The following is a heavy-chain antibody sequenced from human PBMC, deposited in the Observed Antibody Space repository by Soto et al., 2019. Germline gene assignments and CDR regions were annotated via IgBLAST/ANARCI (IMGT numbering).Heavy chain of an antibody. D-gene: IGHD3-10*01. CDR3: ARVGFRSGGPHFDY. CDR2: IYYSGST. CDR1: GGSVSSGSYY. Sequence: TSETLSLTCTVSGGSVSSGSYYWSWIRQPPGKGLEWIGYIYYSGSTNYNPSLKSRVTISVDTSKNQFSLKLSSVTAADTAVYYCARVGFRSGGPHFDYWGQGTLVTGSS. V-gene: IGHV4-61*01. J-gene: IGHJ4*02.